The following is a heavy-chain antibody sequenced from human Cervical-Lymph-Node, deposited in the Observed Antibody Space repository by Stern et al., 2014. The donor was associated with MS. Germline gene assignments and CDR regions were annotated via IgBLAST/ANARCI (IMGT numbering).Heavy chain of an antibody. CDR2: IYHSETT. Sequence: QVQLQESGPGLVKPSQTLSLTCAVSGASIGSNDYYWSWIRQHPGKGLEWIGYIYHSETTYYNPSLKSRVTISVDTSKNQFSLRLSSVTAADTAVYYCARARYYTYGWSHFDSWGQGSLVTVSS. CDR3: ARARYYTYGWSHFDS. J-gene: IGHJ4*02. V-gene: IGHV4-31*11. CDR1: GASIGSNDYY. D-gene: IGHD6-19*01.